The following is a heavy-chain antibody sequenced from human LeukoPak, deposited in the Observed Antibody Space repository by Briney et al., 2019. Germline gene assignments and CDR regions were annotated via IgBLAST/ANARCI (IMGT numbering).Heavy chain of an antibody. CDR2: ISGSDDGT. V-gene: IGHV3-23*01. D-gene: IGHD2-15*01. Sequence: SGGSLRLSCAASGFTFSTYAMSWVRQIPGKGLEWVSAISGSDDGTYCADSVKGRFTISRDNSRNTLYLQMSTLRAEDTAVYFCAKSPVSSCRGSFCYPFDYWGQGNLVTVSS. CDR1: GFTFSTYA. J-gene: IGHJ4*02. CDR3: AKSPVSSCRGSFCYPFDY.